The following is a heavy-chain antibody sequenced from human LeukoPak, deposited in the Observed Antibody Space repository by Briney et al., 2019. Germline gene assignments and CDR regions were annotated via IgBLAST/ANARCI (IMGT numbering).Heavy chain of an antibody. CDR3: GRQIAVAGQAGFEY. Sequence: SETLSLTCTVSGGSISSFYWSWIRQPAGKGLEWIGRIYSSGSTNYNPSLRSLVTMSVETSKNQFSLRLSPVTSADTAVYHCGRQIAVAGQAGFEYWGQRTPVTVSS. V-gene: IGHV4-4*07. CDR1: GGSISSFY. CDR2: IYSSGST. J-gene: IGHJ4*02. D-gene: IGHD6-19*01.